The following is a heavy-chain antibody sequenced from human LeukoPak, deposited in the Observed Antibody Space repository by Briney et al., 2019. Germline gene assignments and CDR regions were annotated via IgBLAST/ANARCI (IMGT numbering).Heavy chain of an antibody. CDR3: VRDGYYDTSGYLPAAFDY. V-gene: IGHV3-66*01. J-gene: IGHJ4*02. D-gene: IGHD3-22*01. Sequence: GGSLRLSCTASGFTVSSHYMAWVRQAPGKGLECVSFIYSDGATKYADSVRGRFIISRDNSKSTLFLQMNSLRAEDTAVYYCVRDGYYDTSGYLPAAFDYWGQGTLVTVSS. CDR1: GFTVSSHY. CDR2: IYSDGAT.